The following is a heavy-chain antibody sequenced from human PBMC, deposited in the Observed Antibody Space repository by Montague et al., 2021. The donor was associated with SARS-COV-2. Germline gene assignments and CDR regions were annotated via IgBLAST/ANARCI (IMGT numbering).Heavy chain of an antibody. CDR3: ASDPDDYDSSGPFDY. CDR2: ISYDGNNK. Sequence: SLRLSCAASRFTFSSYAMHWLRQAPGKGLEWVAVISYDGNNKYYADSVKGRFTISRDNSKNTLYLQMNSLRADDSAVYYCASDPDDYDSSGPFDYWGQGTLVTVSS. D-gene: IGHD3-22*01. CDR1: RFTFSSYA. J-gene: IGHJ4*02. V-gene: IGHV3-30*04.